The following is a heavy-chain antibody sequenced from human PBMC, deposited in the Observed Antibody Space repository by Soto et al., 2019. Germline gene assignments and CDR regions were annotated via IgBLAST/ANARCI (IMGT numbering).Heavy chain of an antibody. J-gene: IGHJ4*02. V-gene: IGHV4-31*02. Sequence: PSENLSLSGTFSGCSISKGGYYWSWIRQHPGKGLEWIGYIYYSGSTYYNPSLKSRVTISVDTSKNQFSLKLSSVTAADTAVYYCARVPDYWGQGTLVTVS. CDR1: GCSISKGGYY. CDR2: IYYSGST. CDR3: ARVPDY.